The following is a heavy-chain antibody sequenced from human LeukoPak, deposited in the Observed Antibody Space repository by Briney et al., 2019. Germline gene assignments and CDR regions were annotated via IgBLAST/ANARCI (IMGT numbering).Heavy chain of an antibody. J-gene: IGHJ4*02. CDR2: ISYDGSNK. CDR3: AREGVWGSYRYYLDY. Sequence: GRSLRLSCAASGFTFSSYAMHWVRRAPGKGLEWVAVISYDGSNKYYADSVKGRFTISRDNSKNTLYLQMNSLRAEDTAVYYCAREGVWGSYRYYLDYWGQGTLVTVSS. D-gene: IGHD3-16*02. CDR1: GFTFSSYA. V-gene: IGHV3-30*01.